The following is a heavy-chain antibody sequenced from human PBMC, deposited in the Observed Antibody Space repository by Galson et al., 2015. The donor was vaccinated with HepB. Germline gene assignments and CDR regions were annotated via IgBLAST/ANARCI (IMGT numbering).Heavy chain of an antibody. CDR1: GYSFRPHG. D-gene: IGHD2-15*01. CDR3: ARAVLGSLYGDFDY. Sequence: SCKASGYSFRPHGISWVRQAPGQGLEWLGWIGSDNGETKYTEKFQGRVTMTTDISMSTSYMELRSLRSDDTAVYYCARAVLGSLYGDFDYWGQGTLITVSS. J-gene: IGHJ4*01. CDR2: IGSDNGET. V-gene: IGHV1-18*04.